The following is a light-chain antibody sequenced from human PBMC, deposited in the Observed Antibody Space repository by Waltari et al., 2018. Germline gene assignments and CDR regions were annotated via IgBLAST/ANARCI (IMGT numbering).Light chain of an antibody. CDR2: DVT. CDR3: ASYTNTNTSI. Sequence: SPLTHPAPVPGSPGHSITISSPGTTNDIGIISFFSWYQQHPGKAPKLIIFDVTRWPSGVSHRFSGSKSGSAASLTISGLQAEDEADYYCASYTNTNTSIFGGGTKVAVL. V-gene: IGLV2-14*03. J-gene: IGLJ2*01. CDR1: TNDIGIISF.